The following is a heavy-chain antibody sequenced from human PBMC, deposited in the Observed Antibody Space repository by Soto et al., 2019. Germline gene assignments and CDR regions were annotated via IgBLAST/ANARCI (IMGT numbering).Heavy chain of an antibody. J-gene: IGHJ4*02. CDR1: GGTFSSYG. CDR2: IIPIFGRA. V-gene: IGHV1-69*13. Sequence: SSVKVSCKASGGTFSSYGISWVRQAPGQGLEWMGGIIPIFGRANYAQKFQGRVTITADEFTSTAYMELSSLRSEDTAVYYCARVGYSSGWYSTYYFDYWGQGTLVTVSS. D-gene: IGHD6-19*01. CDR3: ARVGYSSGWYSTYYFDY.